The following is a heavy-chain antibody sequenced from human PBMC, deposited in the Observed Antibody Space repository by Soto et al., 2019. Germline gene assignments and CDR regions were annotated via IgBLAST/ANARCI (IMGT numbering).Heavy chain of an antibody. CDR3: ARKPPSSIAGWACCMDV. D-gene: IGHD1-26*01. V-gene: IGHV3-23*01. CDR1: GFTFSSYA. Sequence: EVQLLESGGGLVQPGGSLRLSCAASGFTFSSYAMSWVRQAPGKGLEWVSTTFSGGTTNYAGSVKGRFTISRDNSKNTLYLQMNDLRVDDTAVYFCARKPPSSIAGWACCMDVWGHGTTVSVS. CDR2: TFSGGTT. J-gene: IGHJ6*02.